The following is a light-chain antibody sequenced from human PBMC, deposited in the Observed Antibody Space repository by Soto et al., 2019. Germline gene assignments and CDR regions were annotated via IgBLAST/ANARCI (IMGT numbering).Light chain of an antibody. Sequence: DIQLTQSPSFLSASVGDRVTITCRASQGISSYLAWYQQTPGKAPKVLIYAASTLQSGVPSRFSGSGSGTEFTLTISSLQPEDFATYYCQQLHTYPLTFGGGTKVDIK. CDR1: QGISSY. CDR3: QQLHTYPLT. V-gene: IGKV1-9*01. J-gene: IGKJ4*01. CDR2: AAS.